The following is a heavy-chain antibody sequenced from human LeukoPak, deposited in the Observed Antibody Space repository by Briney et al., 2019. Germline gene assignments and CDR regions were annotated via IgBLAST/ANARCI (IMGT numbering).Heavy chain of an antibody. J-gene: IGHJ4*02. CDR3: AKDLVVGTNYFDY. CDR2: ISGSDNST. D-gene: IGHD1-26*01. CDR1: GFTFDSYA. Sequence: GGSLRLSCAASGFTFDSYAMSWVRQAPGKGLEWVSAISGSDNSTYYADSVKGRFTLSRDTSKDTLYLQMNSLRAEDTAVCYCAKDLVVGTNYFDYWGQGTPVTVSS. V-gene: IGHV3-23*01.